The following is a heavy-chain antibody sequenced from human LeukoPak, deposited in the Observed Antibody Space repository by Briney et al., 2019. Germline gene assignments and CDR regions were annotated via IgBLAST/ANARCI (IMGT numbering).Heavy chain of an antibody. Sequence: ASVKVSCKASGYTFASYDINWVRQATGQGLEWMGWMNPNSGNTGYAQKFQGRVTMTRNTSISTAYMELSSLRSEDTAVYYCARDRPHSGWYFDYWGQGTLVTVSS. V-gene: IGHV1-8*01. CDR3: ARDRPHSGWYFDY. CDR2: MNPNSGNT. CDR1: GYTFASYD. J-gene: IGHJ4*02. D-gene: IGHD6-19*01.